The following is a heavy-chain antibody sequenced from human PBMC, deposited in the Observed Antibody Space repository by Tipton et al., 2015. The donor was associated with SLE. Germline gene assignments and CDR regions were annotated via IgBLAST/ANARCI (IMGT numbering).Heavy chain of an antibody. D-gene: IGHD5-12*01. V-gene: IGHV4-61*09. Sequence: TLSLTCTVSGGSISSSMSRLHWTWFRDSPGKGLEWIGHVSSLGTTNYNPSLGSRLTVSADTSTNQFSLILTSVTAADSAVYYCARERAYSRYVWFDPRGQGTLVTVSS. CDR2: VSSLGTT. J-gene: IGHJ5*02. CDR1: GGSISSSMSRLH. CDR3: ARERAYSRYVWFDP.